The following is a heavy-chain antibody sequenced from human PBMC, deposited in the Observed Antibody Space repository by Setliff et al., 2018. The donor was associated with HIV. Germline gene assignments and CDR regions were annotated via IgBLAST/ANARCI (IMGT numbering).Heavy chain of an antibody. CDR2: ISIDGSDR. CDR1: GFVFNNYV. J-gene: IGHJ3*02. CDR3: ARAFGYHDFWSGYSGDEFDI. D-gene: IGHD3-3*01. Sequence: PGGSLRLSCVASGFVFNNYVFTWIRQAPDKGLEWVAVISIDGSDRYYSDSVKGRFTISRDSSKKTLYLQMNRLTSEDTAVYYCARAFGYHDFWSGYSGDEFDIWGQGTLVTVSS. V-gene: IGHV3-30*03.